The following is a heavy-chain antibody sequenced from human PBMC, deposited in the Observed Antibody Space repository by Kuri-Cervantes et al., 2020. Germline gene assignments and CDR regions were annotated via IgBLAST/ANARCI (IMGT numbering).Heavy chain of an antibody. CDR2: IIPIFGTA. CDR1: GGTFSSYA. D-gene: IGHD6-13*01. Sequence: SVKVSCKASGGTFSSYAISWVRQAPGQGLEWMGGIIPIFGTANYAQKFQGRVTITRDTSASTAYMELSSLRSEDTAVYYCASGGRYSSNLDYWGQGTLVTVSS. CDR3: ASGGRYSSNLDY. V-gene: IGHV1-69*05. J-gene: IGHJ4*02.